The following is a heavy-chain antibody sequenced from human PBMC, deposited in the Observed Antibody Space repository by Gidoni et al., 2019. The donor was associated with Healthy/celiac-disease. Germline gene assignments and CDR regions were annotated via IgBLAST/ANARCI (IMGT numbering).Heavy chain of an antibody. CDR1: GGSVSSGSYY. Sequence: QVQLQESGPGLVKPSETLSLHCTVSGGSVSSGSYYWSWIRQPPGKGLEWIGYIYYSGSTNYNPSLKIRVTISVDTSKNQFSLKLSSVTAADTAVYYCARGGYCSSTSCYARWFDPWGQGTLVTVSS. V-gene: IGHV4-61*01. D-gene: IGHD2-2*01. J-gene: IGHJ5*02. CDR2: IYYSGST. CDR3: ARGGYCSSTSCYARWFDP.